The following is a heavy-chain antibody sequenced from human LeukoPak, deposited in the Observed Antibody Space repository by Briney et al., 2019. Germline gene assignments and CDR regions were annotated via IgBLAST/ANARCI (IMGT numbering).Heavy chain of an antibody. CDR2: INHSGST. CDR1: GGSFSGYY. V-gene: IGHV4-34*01. D-gene: IGHD5-12*01. Sequence: SETLSLTCAVYGGSFSGYYWSWIRQPPGKGLEWIGKINHSGSTNYNPSLKSRVTISVDTSKNQFSLKLSSVTAADTAVYYCARRQWGVATIRQSIDYWGQGTLVTVSS. CDR3: ARRQWGVATIRQSIDY. J-gene: IGHJ4*02.